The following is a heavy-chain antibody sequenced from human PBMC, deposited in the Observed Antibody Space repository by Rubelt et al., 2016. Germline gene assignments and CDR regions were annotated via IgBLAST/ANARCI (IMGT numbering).Heavy chain of an antibody. CDR3: TNCDYAAVAS. D-gene: IGHD4-17*01. J-gene: IGHJ3*01. V-gene: IGHV3-15*01. CDR1: GFTFSSYN. Sequence: LSCAASGFTFSSYNMNWVRQAPGKGLEWVGRIKKKTDGGTLDYAAPVKGRFPVERDDSKNTLYLQMKSLKTEDPAVYYCTNCDYAAVASWGHGTMVTVSS. CDR2: IKKKTDGGTL.